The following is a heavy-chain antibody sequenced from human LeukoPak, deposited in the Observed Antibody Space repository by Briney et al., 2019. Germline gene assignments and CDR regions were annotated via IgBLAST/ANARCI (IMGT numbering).Heavy chain of an antibody. Sequence: GGSLRLSCAASGFTFSSYGMHWVRQAPGKGLEWVAVISYDGSNKYYAVSVEGRFTISRDNSKNTLYLQMNSLRAEDTAVYYCAKSYGYDYFDYWGQGTLVTVSS. V-gene: IGHV3-30*18. D-gene: IGHD5-18*01. J-gene: IGHJ4*02. CDR1: GFTFSSYG. CDR3: AKSYGYDYFDY. CDR2: ISYDGSNK.